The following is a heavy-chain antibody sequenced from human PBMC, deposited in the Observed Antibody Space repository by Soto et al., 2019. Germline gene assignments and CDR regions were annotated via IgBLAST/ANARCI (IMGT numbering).Heavy chain of an antibody. Sequence: QVQLVESGGGVVQPGRSLRLSCAASGFTFSSYGMHWVRQAPGKGLEWVAVISYDGSNKYYADSVKGRFTISRDNSKNTLYLQMNSLRAEDTAVYYCAKPLYYYVSCGYRYAEEAFDIWGQETMVTVSS. J-gene: IGHJ3*02. D-gene: IGHD3-22*01. CDR3: AKPLYYYVSCGYRYAEEAFDI. CDR1: GFTFSSYG. CDR2: ISYDGSNK. V-gene: IGHV3-30*18.